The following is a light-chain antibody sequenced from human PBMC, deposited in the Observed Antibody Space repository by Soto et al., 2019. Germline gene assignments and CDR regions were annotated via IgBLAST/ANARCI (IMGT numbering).Light chain of an antibody. V-gene: IGKV3-11*01. CDR2: DVS. CDR1: QSVSTS. CDR3: QERSNWPRLT. J-gene: IGKJ4*01. Sequence: EIVLTQSPATLSLSPGERATLPCRASQSVSTSLAWYQQRPGQSPRLLIYDVSNRAAGVPARFSGSGSGTDFSLPITCLEPEDFAIDYRQERSNWPRLTFGGGTTVEIK.